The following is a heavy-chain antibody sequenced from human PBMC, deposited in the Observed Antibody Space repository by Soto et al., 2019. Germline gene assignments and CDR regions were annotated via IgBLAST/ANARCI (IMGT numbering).Heavy chain of an antibody. J-gene: IGHJ4*02. CDR1: GGTFSSYA. CDR2: IIPIFGTA. V-gene: IGHV1-69*13. CDR3: ARGPYRRSWYAYLDY. D-gene: IGHD6-13*01. Sequence: PSVKVSCKASGGTFSSYAISWVRQAPGQGLEWMGGIIPIFGTANYAQKFQGRVTITADESTSTAYMELSSLRSEDTAVYYCARGPYRRSWYAYLDYWGQGSLVTVS.